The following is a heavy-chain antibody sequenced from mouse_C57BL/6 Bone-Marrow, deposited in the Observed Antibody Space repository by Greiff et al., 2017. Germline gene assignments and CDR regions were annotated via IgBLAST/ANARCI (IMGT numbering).Heavy chain of an antibody. CDR2: IDPSDSYT. V-gene: IGHV1-50*01. D-gene: IGHD1-1*01. CDR1: GYTFTSYW. J-gene: IGHJ2*01. Sequence: VQLQQPGAELVKPGASVKLSCKASGYTFTSYWMQWVQQRPGQGLEWIGEIDPSDSYTNYTQKFKGKATLTVDTSSSTAYMQLSSLTSEDSAVYYSAREDYYGSSCSCDYWGQGTTLTVSS. CDR3: AREDYYGSSCSCDY.